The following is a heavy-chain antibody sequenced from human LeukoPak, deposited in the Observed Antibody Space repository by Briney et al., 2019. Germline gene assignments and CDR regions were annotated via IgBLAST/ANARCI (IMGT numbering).Heavy chain of an antibody. CDR1: GGSITIYY. Sequence: SETLSLTCTVSGGSITIYYWSWIRQPPGKGLEWIGEINHSGSTNYNPSLKSRVTISVDTSKNQFSLKLSSVTAADTAVYYCARRWAPVYSSSWYFWFDPWGQGTLVTVSS. CDR2: INHSGST. D-gene: IGHD6-13*01. CDR3: ARRWAPVYSSSWYFWFDP. J-gene: IGHJ5*02. V-gene: IGHV4-34*01.